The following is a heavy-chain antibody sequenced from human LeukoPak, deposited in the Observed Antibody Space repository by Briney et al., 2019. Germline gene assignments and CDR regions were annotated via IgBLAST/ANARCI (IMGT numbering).Heavy chain of an antibody. CDR2: IYHSGST. Sequence: SETLSLTCAVSGGSISSSNWWSWVRQPPGKGLDWIGEIYHSGSTNYNPSLKSRVPISVDKSKNQFSLKLSSVTAADTAVYYCARDGDYGDYAPAPADAFDIWGQGTMVSASS. V-gene: IGHV4-4*02. CDR1: GGSISSSNW. J-gene: IGHJ3*02. D-gene: IGHD4-17*01. CDR3: ARDGDYGDYAPAPADAFDI.